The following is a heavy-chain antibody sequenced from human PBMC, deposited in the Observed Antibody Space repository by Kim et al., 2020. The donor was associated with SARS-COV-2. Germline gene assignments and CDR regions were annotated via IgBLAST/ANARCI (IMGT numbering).Heavy chain of an antibody. D-gene: IGHD3-3*01. CDR2: INSDGSST. CDR1: GFTFRSYW. J-gene: IGHJ6*02. Sequence: GGSLRLSCAVSGFTFRSYWMHWVRQAPGKGLVWVSRINSDGSSTTYADSVQGRFSISRDNAQNTLFLQMYSLRAEDTGVYFCARDLDPSANYYYYGMDVWGQGTTVTVSS. V-gene: IGHV3-74*01. CDR3: ARDLDPSANYYYYGMDV.